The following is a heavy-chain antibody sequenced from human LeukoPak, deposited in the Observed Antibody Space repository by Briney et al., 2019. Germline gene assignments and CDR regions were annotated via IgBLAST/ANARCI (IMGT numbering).Heavy chain of an antibody. D-gene: IGHD5-18*01. V-gene: IGHV3-74*01. CDR1: GFTFSSYW. CDR2: IKGDGSST. Sequence: GGSLRLSCAASGFTFSSYWMHWVRHTPGKGLVWVSRIKGDGSSTSYADSVKGRFTISRDNAKNTLYLQMSSLRAEDTAVYYCARDGYSFGHDFDYWGQGTLVAVSS. J-gene: IGHJ4*02. CDR3: ARDGYSFGHDFDY.